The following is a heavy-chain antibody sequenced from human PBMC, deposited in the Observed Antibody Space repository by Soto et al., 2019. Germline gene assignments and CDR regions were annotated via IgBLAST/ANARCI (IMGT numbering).Heavy chain of an antibody. D-gene: IGHD6-13*01. CDR2: INHSGST. V-gene: IGHV4-34*01. Sequence: QVQLQQWGAGLLKPSETLSLTCAVYGGSFSGYYWSWIRQPPGKGLEWIGEINHSGSTNYNPSLKSRVTISVDTSKNQFFLKLSSVTAADTAVYYCARGTSIAAAVLDYWGQGTLVTVSS. J-gene: IGHJ4*02. CDR1: GGSFSGYY. CDR3: ARGTSIAAAVLDY.